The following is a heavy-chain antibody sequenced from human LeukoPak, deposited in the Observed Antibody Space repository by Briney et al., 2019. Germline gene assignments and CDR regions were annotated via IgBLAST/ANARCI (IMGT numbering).Heavy chain of an antibody. D-gene: IGHD3-10*01. V-gene: IGHV1-2*02. CDR1: GYTFTGYY. CDR2: INPNSGGT. Sequence: ASVKVSCKASGYTFTGYYIHWVRQAPGQGLEWMGWINPNSGGTNYAQKLQGRVTMTTDTSTSTAYMELRSLRSDDTAVYYCARDPAYYYGSGSYYSPYNWFDPWGQGTLVTVSS. J-gene: IGHJ5*02. CDR3: ARDPAYYYGSGSYYSPYNWFDP.